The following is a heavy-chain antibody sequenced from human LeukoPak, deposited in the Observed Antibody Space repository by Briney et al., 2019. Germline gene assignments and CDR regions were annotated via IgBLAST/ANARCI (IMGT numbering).Heavy chain of an antibody. CDR3: ARHKKALIDY. Sequence: SETLSLTCTVSGGSISSSSYYWGWIRQPPGKGLEWIGSIYYSGSTYYNPSLKSRVTISVDTSKNQFSLKLSSVTAADTAVYYCARHKKALIDYWGQGTLVTVSS. CDR1: GGSISSSSYY. V-gene: IGHV4-39*01. J-gene: IGHJ4*02. CDR2: IYYSGST.